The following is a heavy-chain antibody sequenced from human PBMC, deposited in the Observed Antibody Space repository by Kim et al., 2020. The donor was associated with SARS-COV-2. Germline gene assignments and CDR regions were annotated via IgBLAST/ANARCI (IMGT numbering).Heavy chain of an antibody. CDR1: GYTFTGYY. Sequence: ASVTVSCKASGYTFTGYYMHWVRQAPGQGLEWMGRINPNSGGTNYAQKLQGRVTMTRDTSISTAYMELSRLRSDDTAVYYCARDGYDEQYGMDVWGQGTTVTVSS. J-gene: IGHJ6*02. CDR3: ARDGYDEQYGMDV. V-gene: IGHV1-2*06. D-gene: IGHD5-12*01. CDR2: INPNSGGT.